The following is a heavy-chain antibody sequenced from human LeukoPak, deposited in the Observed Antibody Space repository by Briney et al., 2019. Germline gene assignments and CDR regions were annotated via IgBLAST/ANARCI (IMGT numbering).Heavy chain of an antibody. CDR2: IYHSGST. D-gene: IGHD4-17*01. J-gene: IGHJ4*02. CDR1: GYSISSGYY. V-gene: IGHV4-38-2*02. Sequence: SETLSLTCTVSGYSISSGYYWGWIRQPPGKGLEWIGSIYHSGSTYYNPSLKSRVTISVDTSKNQFSLKLSSVTAADTAVYYCASGTTVTSFDYWGQGTLVTVSS. CDR3: ASGTTVTSFDY.